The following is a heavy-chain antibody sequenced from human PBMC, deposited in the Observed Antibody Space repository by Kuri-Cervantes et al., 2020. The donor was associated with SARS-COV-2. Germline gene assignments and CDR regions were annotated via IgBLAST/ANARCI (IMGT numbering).Heavy chain of an antibody. D-gene: IGHD6-19*01. Sequence: GESLKISCAASGYTFSDYYMGWIRQAPGKGLEWVWYNNISSSYTNYAQSLKGRFTISRDNSKNSLYLQMNSRGAEDTAVYVCSRAPQWVAGDDAFDIWGQGTMVTVSS. J-gene: IGHJ3*02. CDR1: GYTFSDYY. V-gene: IGHV3-11*05. CDR2: NNISSSYT. CDR3: SRAPQWVAGDDAFDI.